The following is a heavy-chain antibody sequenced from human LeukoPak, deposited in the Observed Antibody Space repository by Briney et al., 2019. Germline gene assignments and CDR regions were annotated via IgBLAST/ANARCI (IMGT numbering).Heavy chain of an antibody. D-gene: IGHD3-9*01. Sequence: GGSLRLSCAASGFTFSTYTMNWVRQAPGKGLEWVSSIISVGTSIYYADSVKGRFTISRDNAKSSLYLQLNSLRAEDTAVYYCAKRRTNYDILTGDFDYWGQGTLVTVSS. V-gene: IGHV3-21*04. CDR3: AKRRTNYDILTGDFDY. CDR1: GFTFSTYT. CDR2: IISVGTSI. J-gene: IGHJ4*02.